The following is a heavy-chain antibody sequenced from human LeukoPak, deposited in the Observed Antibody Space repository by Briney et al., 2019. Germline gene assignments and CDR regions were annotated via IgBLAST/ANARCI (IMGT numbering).Heavy chain of an antibody. D-gene: IGHD2-15*01. CDR1: GFTFSSHS. J-gene: IGHJ4*02. Sequence: PGGSLRLSCAASGFTFSSHSMNWVRQAPGEGLEWLAHISSISTTVYYADSVKGRFTISRDNAKKSLYLQMISLRAEDTAVYYCATQKLDDYCINNVPQGSCYGSFDQWGQGTPVTVSP. V-gene: IGHV3-48*01. CDR3: ATQKLDDYCINNVPQGSCYGSFDQ. CDR2: ISSISTTV.